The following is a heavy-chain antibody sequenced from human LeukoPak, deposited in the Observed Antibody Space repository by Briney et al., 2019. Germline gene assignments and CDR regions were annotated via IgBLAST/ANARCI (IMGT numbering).Heavy chain of an antibody. CDR1: GGSISSYY. J-gene: IGHJ6*03. D-gene: IGHD3-16*01. V-gene: IGHV4-59*01. CDR3: ARVGVEDDYVYAYYYMDV. Sequence: KSSETLSLTCTVSGGSISSYYWSWIRQPPGKGLEWIGYIYYSGSTNYNPSLKSRVTISVDTSKNQCSLKLSSVTAADTAVYYCARVGVEDDYVYAYYYMDVWGKGTTVTISS. CDR2: IYYSGST.